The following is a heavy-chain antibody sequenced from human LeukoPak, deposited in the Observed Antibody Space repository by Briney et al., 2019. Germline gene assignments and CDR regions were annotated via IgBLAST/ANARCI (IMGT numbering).Heavy chain of an antibody. J-gene: IGHJ6*03. CDR2: ISAYNGNT. CDR1: GYTFTSYG. D-gene: IGHD6-19*01. V-gene: IGHV1-18*01. CDR3: ARGLSTSSGSGRYMDV. Sequence: ASVKVSCKASGYTFTSYGISWVRQAPGQGLEWMGWISAYNGNTNYAQKLQGRVTMTTDTSTSTAYMELSSLRSEDTAVYYCARGLSTSSGSGRYMDVWGKGTTVTVSS.